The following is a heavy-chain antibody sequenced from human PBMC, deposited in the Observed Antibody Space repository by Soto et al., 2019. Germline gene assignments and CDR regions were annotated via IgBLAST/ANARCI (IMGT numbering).Heavy chain of an antibody. CDR1: GFTFSGSA. J-gene: IGHJ4*02. Sequence: EVQLVESGGGLVQPGGSLKLSCAASGFTFSGSAMHWVRQASGKGLEWVGRIRSKANSYATAYAASVKGRFTISRDDSKNTAYLQMNSLKTEDTAVYYCTRRGVGAQGGDYWGQGTLVTVSS. CDR2: IRSKANSYAT. V-gene: IGHV3-73*02. D-gene: IGHD1-26*01. CDR3: TRRGVGAQGGDY.